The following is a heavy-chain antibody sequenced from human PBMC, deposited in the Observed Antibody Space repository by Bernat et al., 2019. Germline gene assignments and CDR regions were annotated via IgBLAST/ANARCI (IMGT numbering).Heavy chain of an antibody. D-gene: IGHD3-10*01. J-gene: IGHJ4*02. Sequence: QVQLQESGPGLVEPSETLSLTCAVSGYSISSGYYWGWIRQPPVKGLEWIGSIYHSGSTYYNPSLKSRVTISVDTSKNQFSLKLSSVTAADTAVYYCARGWGVLWFRELPSFDYWGQGTLVTVSS. V-gene: IGHV4-38-2*01. CDR1: GYSISSGYY. CDR3: ARGWGVLWFRELPSFDY. CDR2: IYHSGST.